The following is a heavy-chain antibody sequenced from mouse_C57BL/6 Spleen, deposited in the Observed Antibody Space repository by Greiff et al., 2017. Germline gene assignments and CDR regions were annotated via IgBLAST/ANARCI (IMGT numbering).Heavy chain of an antibody. CDR3: ARSRNYRDCFDY. CDR2: IYPGSGST. D-gene: IGHD2-1*01. J-gene: IGHJ2*01. V-gene: IGHV1-55*01. Sequence: QVQLQQPGAELVKPGASVKMSCKASGYTFTSYWITWVKQRPGQGLEWIGDIYPGSGSTNYNEKFKSKATLTVDTSSSTAYMQLSSLTSEDSAVYYCARSRNYRDCFDYWGQGTTLTVSS. CDR1: GYTFTSYW.